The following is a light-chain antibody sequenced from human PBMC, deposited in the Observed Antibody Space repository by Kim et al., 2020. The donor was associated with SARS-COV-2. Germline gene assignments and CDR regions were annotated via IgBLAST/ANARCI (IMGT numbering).Light chain of an antibody. CDR3: QQYGTSPRT. J-gene: IGKJ1*01. V-gene: IGKV3-20*01. Sequence: EIVLTQSPGTLSLSPGERATLSCRASQSVKNDYLAWYQQKPGQAPRLLIYGASSRAAGIPDRFSGSGSVTDFTLTISRLEPEDFAVYYCQQYGTSPRTFGQGTKVDIK. CDR1: QSVKNDY. CDR2: GAS.